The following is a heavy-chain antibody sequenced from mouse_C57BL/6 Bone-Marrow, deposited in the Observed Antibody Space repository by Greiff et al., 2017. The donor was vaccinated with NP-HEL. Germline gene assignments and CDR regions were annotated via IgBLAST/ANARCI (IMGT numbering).Heavy chain of an antibody. CDR1: GIDFSRYW. D-gene: IGHD1-1*01. V-gene: IGHV4-1*01. Sequence: EVKVIESGGGLVQPGGSLKLSCAASGIDFSRYWMSWVRRAPGKGLEWIGEINPDSSTINYAPSLKDKFIISRDNAKNTLYLQMSKVRSEDTALYYCARGYYGRGPFAYWGQGTLVTVSA. CDR2: INPDSSTI. CDR3: ARGYYGRGPFAY. J-gene: IGHJ3*01.